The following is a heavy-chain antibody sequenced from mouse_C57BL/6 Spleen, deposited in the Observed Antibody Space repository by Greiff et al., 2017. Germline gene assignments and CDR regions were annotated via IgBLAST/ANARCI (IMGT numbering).Heavy chain of an antibody. CDR2: IRNKANGYTT. CDR1: GFTFTDYY. CDR3: ARFSTGTILDWYCDV. Sequence: EVKLVESGGGLVQPGGSLSLSCAASGFTFTDYYMSWVRQPPGKALEWLGFIRNKANGYTTEYSASVKGRFTISRDNSQSILYLQMNALRAEDSATYYCARFSTGTILDWYCDVWGTGTTVTVSS. D-gene: IGHD4-1*01. V-gene: IGHV7-3*01. J-gene: IGHJ1*03.